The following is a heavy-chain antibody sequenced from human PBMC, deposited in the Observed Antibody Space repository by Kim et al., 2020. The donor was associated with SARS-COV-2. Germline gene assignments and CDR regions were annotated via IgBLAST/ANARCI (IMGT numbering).Heavy chain of an antibody. CDR2: INAGNGNT. CDR1: GYTFTSYA. CDR3: ARVGGWDIVVVPADVFWNGMDV. Sequence: ASVKVSCKASGYTFTSYAMHWVRQAPGQWLEWMGWINAGNGNTKYSQKFQGRVTITRDTSASTAYMELSSLRSEDTAVYYCARVGGWDIVVVPADVFWNGMDVWGQGTTVTVSS. V-gene: IGHV1-3*01. J-gene: IGHJ6*02. D-gene: IGHD2-2*01.